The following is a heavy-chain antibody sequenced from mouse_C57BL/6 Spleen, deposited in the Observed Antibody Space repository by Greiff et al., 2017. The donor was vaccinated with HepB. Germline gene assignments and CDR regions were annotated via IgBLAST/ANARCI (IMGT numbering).Heavy chain of an antibody. D-gene: IGHD1-1*01. Sequence: LQESGAELVMPGASVKLSCKASGYTFTSYWMHWVKQRPGQGLEWIGEIDPSDSYTNYNQKFKGKSTLTVDKSSSTAYMQLSSLTSEDSAVYYCAREGVYYGSSYWGQGTTLTVSS. V-gene: IGHV1-69*01. CDR1: GYTFTSYW. CDR3: AREGVYYGSSY. CDR2: IDPSDSYT. J-gene: IGHJ2*01.